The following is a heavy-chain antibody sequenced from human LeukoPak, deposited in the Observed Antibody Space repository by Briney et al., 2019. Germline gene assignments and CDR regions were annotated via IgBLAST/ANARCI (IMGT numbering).Heavy chain of an antibody. J-gene: IGHJ4*02. D-gene: IGHD3-3*01. CDR2: YYSGST. Sequence: PSDTLSLTCTVSGGSISSYYWRWIRLPPGKGLEWIGYYYSGSTNYNPSLKSRVTISVDTSKNQFSLKLSSVTAADTAVYYCAWYDFWSGSIDYWVQGTVVTVSS. V-gene: IGHV4-59*07. CDR1: GGSISSYY. CDR3: AWYDFWSGSIDY.